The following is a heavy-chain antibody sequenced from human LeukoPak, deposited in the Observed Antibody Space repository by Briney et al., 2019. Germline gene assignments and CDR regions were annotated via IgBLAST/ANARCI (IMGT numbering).Heavy chain of an antibody. CDR2: ISGSGGST. V-gene: IGHV3-23*01. CDR3: AKDLFNYYFDY. Sequence: PSETLSLTCAVYGGSFSGYYWSWVRQAPGKGLEWVSAISGSGGSTYYADSVKGRFTISRDNSKNTLYLQMNSLRAEDTAVYYCAKDLFNYYFDYWGQGTLVTVSS. J-gene: IGHJ4*02. D-gene: IGHD5-24*01. CDR1: GGSFSGYY.